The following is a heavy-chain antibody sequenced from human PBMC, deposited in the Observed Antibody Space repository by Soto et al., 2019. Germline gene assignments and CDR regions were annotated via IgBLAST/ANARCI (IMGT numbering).Heavy chain of an antibody. J-gene: IGHJ3*02. V-gene: IGHV1-2*02. CDR1: GYTFTGYY. D-gene: IGHD3-22*01. Sequence: VASVKVSCKASGYTFTGYYMHWVRQAPGQGLEWMGWINPNSGGTNYAQKFQGRVTMARDTSISTAYMELSRLRSDDTAVYYCARDSQYYYVSSGYYPPYDAFDIWGQGTMVTVSS. CDR3: ARDSQYYYVSSGYYPPYDAFDI. CDR2: INPNSGGT.